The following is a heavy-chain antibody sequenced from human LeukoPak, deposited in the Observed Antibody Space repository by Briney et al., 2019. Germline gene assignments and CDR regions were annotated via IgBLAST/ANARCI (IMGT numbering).Heavy chain of an antibody. Sequence: PGGSLRLSCAASGFTFSSYSMSWVRQAPGKGLEWVSSISSSSSYIYYADSVKGRFTISRDNAKNSLYLQMNSLRAEDTAVYYCARDSSCSNGVCSIYYYYYYGMDVWGQGTTVTVSS. V-gene: IGHV3-21*01. J-gene: IGHJ6*02. CDR3: ARDSSCSNGVCSIYYYYYYGMDV. CDR1: GFTFSSYS. D-gene: IGHD2-8*01. CDR2: ISSSSSYI.